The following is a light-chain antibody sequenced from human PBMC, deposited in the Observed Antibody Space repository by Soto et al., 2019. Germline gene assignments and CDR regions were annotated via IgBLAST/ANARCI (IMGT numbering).Light chain of an antibody. J-gene: IGLJ1*01. CDR1: YSDVGTFYF. Sequence: QSVLPQPRSVSGSPGQSVTISCTGRYSDVGTFYFVSWYQQYPGKGPKLIIYDVTERPSGVPDRFSGSKSGNTASLTISGLQAEDEADYYCCSYAGSYTYIFGSGTKVTVL. V-gene: IGLV2-11*01. CDR3: CSYAGSYTYI. CDR2: DVT.